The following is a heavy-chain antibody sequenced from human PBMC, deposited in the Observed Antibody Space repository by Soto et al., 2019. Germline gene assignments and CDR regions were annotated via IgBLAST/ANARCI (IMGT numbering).Heavy chain of an antibody. D-gene: IGHD3-9*01. V-gene: IGHV4-31*03. CDR3: ARVPEYYDILTGYYIAFDI. CDR2: IYCSGST. J-gene: IGHJ3*02. CDR1: GGSISSGGYY. Sequence: QVQLQESGPGLVKPSQTLSLTCTVSGGSISSGGYYWSWIRQHPGKGLEWIGYIYCSGSTYYNPSLKSRVTISVDTSKNQFSLKLSSVTAADTAVYYCARVPEYYDILTGYYIAFDIWGQGTMVTVSS.